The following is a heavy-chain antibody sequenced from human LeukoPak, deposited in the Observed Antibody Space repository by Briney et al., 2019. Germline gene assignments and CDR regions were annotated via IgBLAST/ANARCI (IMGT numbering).Heavy chain of an antibody. V-gene: IGHV4-31*03. J-gene: IGHJ4*02. CDR3: VVVKCDYTVVY. Sequence: KPSQTLSLPCTLSGGSLSRWDDYWTWIRQHPGKGLEWIGNTYYGGSTYYNPSLKSRGTISIDTSKNQFSLKLTSVTAADTAVYYCVVVKCDYTVVYWGPRPLVTVSS. CDR2: TYYGGST. D-gene: IGHD4-11*01. CDR1: GGSLSRWDDY.